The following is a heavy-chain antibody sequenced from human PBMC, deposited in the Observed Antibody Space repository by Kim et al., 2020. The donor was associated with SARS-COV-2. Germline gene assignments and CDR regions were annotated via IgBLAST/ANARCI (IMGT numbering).Heavy chain of an antibody. CDR2: IYYSGST. Sequence: SETLSLTCTVSGGSISSYYWSWIRQPPGKGLEWIGYIYYSGSTNYNPSLKSRVTISVDTSKNQFSLKLSSVTAADTAVYYCARKKSFRGYYYGMDVWGQGTTVTVSS. CDR3: ARKKSFRGYYYGMDV. J-gene: IGHJ6*02. V-gene: IGHV4-59*13. CDR1: GGSISSYY. D-gene: IGHD3-10*01.